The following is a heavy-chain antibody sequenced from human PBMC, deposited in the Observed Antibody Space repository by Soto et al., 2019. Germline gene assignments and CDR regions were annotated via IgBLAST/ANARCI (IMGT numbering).Heavy chain of an antibody. CDR3: ASHGSLGDYYFDY. J-gene: IGHJ4*02. D-gene: IGHD4-17*01. CDR2: IYYSGST. V-gene: IGHV4-59*08. CDR1: GGSISSYY. Sequence: SETLSLTCTVSGGSISSYYWSWIRQPPGKGLEWIGYIYYSGSTTYNPSLKSRFTISEDTSKKHISLKLSSVTAADTSVYYCASHGSLGDYYFDYWGQGTLVTVSS.